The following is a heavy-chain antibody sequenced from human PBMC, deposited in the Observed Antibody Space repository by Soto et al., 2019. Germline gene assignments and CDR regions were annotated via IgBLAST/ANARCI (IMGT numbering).Heavy chain of an antibody. CDR1: GGSISSGDYY. Sequence: NPSETLSLTCTVSGGSISSGDYYWSWIRQPPGKGLEWIGYIYYSGSTYYNPSLKSRVTISVDTSKNQFSLKLSSVTAADTAVYYCAGVVVAATLSVWFDPWGQGTLVTVSS. CDR2: IYYSGST. V-gene: IGHV4-30-4*01. D-gene: IGHD2-15*01. CDR3: AGVVVAATLSVWFDP. J-gene: IGHJ5*02.